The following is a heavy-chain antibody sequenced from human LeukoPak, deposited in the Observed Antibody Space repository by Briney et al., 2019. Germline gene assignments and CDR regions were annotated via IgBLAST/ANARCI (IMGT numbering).Heavy chain of an antibody. D-gene: IGHD3-3*01. CDR3: ARPRTYYDFWRGYPPFDY. CDR1: GGTFSSYA. Sequence: ASVKVSCKASGGTFSSYAINWMRQAPGEGLEWLGGIITNFGTTNYAQKYQGRVTITADESTSTVYMELSSLRSEDTAVYYCARPRTYYDFWRGYPPFDYWGQGTLVTVSS. V-gene: IGHV1-69*13. J-gene: IGHJ4*02. CDR2: IITNFGTT.